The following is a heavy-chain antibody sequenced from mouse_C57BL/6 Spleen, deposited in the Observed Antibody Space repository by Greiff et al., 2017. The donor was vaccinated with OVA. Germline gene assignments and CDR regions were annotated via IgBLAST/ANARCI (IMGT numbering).Heavy chain of an antibody. CDR3: ERKSTLGAMAY. D-gene: IGHD3-3*01. CDR2: INPGSGGT. Sequence: QVQLQQSGAELVRPGTSVKVSCKASGYAFTNYLIEWVKQRPGQGLEWIGVINPGSGGTNYNEKFKGKATLTADKSSSTAYMQLSSLTSEDSAVYFCERKSTLGAMAYGGQGTSVTVSS. J-gene: IGHJ4*01. CDR1: GYAFTNYL. V-gene: IGHV1-54*01.